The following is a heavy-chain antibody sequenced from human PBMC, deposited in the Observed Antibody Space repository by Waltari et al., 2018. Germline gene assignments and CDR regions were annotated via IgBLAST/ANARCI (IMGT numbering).Heavy chain of an antibody. CDR2: INPNTGGT. V-gene: IGHV1-2*06. Sequence: QVQLVQSGAEVKKPGASVKVSCKAAGDTFTGYYMRRGRRAPGPGLEWMGRINPNTGGTNYAQTFQGRVTITWDTSICTAYMELSRLRSADTAVSYCAREGGTVTTLFDYWGQGTLVTVSS. CDR3: AREGGTVTTLFDY. J-gene: IGHJ4*02. CDR1: GDTFTGYY. D-gene: IGHD4-4*01.